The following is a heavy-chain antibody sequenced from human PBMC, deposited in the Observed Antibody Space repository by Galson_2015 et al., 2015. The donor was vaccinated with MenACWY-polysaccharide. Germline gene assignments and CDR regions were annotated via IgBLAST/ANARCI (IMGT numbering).Heavy chain of an antibody. D-gene: IGHD3-10*01. Sequence: SLRLSCAASGFTFSTFTMHWVRQAPGKGLEWVAVISNDGSNKYYADSVKGRFTISRDNSKNTLYLQMNSLRAEDKAVYYCARGKWTYIYGSRSYDKFDTWGQGTLVTASS. CDR2: ISNDGSNK. CDR1: GFTFSTFT. CDR3: ARGKWTYIYGSRSYDKFDT. V-gene: IGHV3-33*01. J-gene: IGHJ5*02.